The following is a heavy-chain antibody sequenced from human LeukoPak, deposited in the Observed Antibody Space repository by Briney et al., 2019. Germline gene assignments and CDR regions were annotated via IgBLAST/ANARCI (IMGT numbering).Heavy chain of an antibody. V-gene: IGHV3-43*02. CDR2: ISGDGGST. D-gene: IGHD6-19*01. CDR1: GFTFDDYA. Sequence: PGGSLRLSCAASGFTFDDYAMHWVRQAPGKGLEWVSLISGDGGSTYYADSVKGRFTIYRDNSKNSLYLQMNSLRTEDTALYYCAKDLIAVAGTTEYFQHWGQGTLVTVSS. J-gene: IGHJ1*01. CDR3: AKDLIAVAGTTEYFQH.